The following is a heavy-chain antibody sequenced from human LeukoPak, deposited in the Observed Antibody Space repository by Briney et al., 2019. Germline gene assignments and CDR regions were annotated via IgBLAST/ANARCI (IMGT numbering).Heavy chain of an antibody. J-gene: IGHJ4*02. CDR3: ASRKSGSYFPSIDY. Sequence: SETLSLTCTVSGGSVSSGSYYWSWIRQPPGKGLDWIGYIYYSGSTNYNPSLKSRVTISVDTSKNQFSLKLSSVTAADTAVYYCASRKSGSYFPSIDYWGQGTLVTVSS. V-gene: IGHV4-61*01. CDR1: GGSVSSGSYY. D-gene: IGHD1-26*01. CDR2: IYYSGST.